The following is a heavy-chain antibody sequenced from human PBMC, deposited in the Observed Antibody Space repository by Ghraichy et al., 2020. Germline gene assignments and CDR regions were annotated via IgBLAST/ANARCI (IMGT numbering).Heavy chain of an antibody. CDR1: GGSISSGDFY. Sequence: SETLSLTCTVSGGSISSGDFYWSWIRQHPGKGLEWIGYIYYSGSTYCNPSLKSRVTISVDTSKNQFSLKLSSVTAADTAVYYCARAIYSYGQVDYWGQGTLVTVSS. V-gene: IGHV4-31*03. D-gene: IGHD5-18*01. CDR2: IYYSGST. CDR3: ARAIYSYGQVDY. J-gene: IGHJ4*02.